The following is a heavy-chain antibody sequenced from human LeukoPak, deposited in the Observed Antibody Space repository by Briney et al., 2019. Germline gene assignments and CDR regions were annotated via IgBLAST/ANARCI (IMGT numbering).Heavy chain of an antibody. V-gene: IGHV4-39*01. CDR1: GGSISSSSYY. Sequence: SETLSLTCTVSGGSISSSSYYWGWIRQPPGKGLEWIGSIYYSGSTYYNPSLKRRVTISVDTSKNQFSLKLSSVTAADTAVYYCARLGPVPAAMRYWYFDLWGRGTLVTVSS. CDR2: IYYSGST. J-gene: IGHJ2*01. D-gene: IGHD2-2*01. CDR3: ARLGPVPAAMRYWYFDL.